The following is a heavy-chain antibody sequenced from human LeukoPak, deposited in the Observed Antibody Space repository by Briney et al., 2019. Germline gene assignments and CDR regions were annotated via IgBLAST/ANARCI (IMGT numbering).Heavy chain of an antibody. CDR3: ARGYGSGSYSPSFDY. CDR1: GGSFSGYY. V-gene: IGHV4-34*01. J-gene: IGHJ4*02. Sequence: SETLSLTCAVYGGSFSGYYWSWIRQPPGKGLEWIGEINHSGSTNYNPSLKGRVTISVDTSKNQFSLKLSSVTAADTAVYYCARGYGSGSYSPSFDYWGQGTLVTVSS. D-gene: IGHD3-10*01. CDR2: INHSGST.